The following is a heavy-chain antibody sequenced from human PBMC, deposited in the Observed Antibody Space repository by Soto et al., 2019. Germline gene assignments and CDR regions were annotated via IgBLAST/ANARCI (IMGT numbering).Heavy chain of an antibody. CDR1: GGSISSYY. J-gene: IGHJ5*02. D-gene: IGHD3-10*01. Sequence: SSETLSLTCTVSGGSISSYYLSWIRQPPGKGLEWIGYIYYSGSTNYNPSLKSRVTISVDTSKNQFSLKLSSVTAADTAVYYCARALRGSRGGINWFDPWGQGTLVTVSS. CDR3: ARALRGSRGGINWFDP. CDR2: IYYSGST. V-gene: IGHV4-59*01.